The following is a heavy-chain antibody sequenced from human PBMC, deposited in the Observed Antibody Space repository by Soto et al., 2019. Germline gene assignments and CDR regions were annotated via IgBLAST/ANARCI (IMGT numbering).Heavy chain of an antibody. CDR2: IKNKRSDEAT. D-gene: IGHD1-7*01. CDR3: STDGLNYGSFDY. CDR1: GFTFSDAW. V-gene: IGHV3-15*01. J-gene: IGHJ4*02. Sequence: GGSLRLSCAASGFTFSDAWMTWLRQTPGRGLEWVGRIKNKRSDEATDYAAAVKGRVIISRADSKNTLYLQMHSLTTEDTAVYYCSTDGLNYGSFDYWGQGTLVTVSS.